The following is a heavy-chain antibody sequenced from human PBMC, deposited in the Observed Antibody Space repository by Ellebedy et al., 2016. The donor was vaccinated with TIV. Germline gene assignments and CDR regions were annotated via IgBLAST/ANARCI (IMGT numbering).Heavy chain of an antibody. V-gene: IGHV1-8*01. J-gene: IGHJ5*01. CDR3: ARGSSSWTSSWFNS. CDR1: GYSFTTYD. D-gene: IGHD6-13*01. Sequence: ASVKVSCXASGYSFTTYDINWVRQAAGQGLEWIGWQNPNSGSTGYAQKFQGRVTMTRDTSISTVYMEMRSLRSEDTAVYYCARGSSSWTSSWFNSWGQGTLVTVSS. CDR2: QNPNSGST.